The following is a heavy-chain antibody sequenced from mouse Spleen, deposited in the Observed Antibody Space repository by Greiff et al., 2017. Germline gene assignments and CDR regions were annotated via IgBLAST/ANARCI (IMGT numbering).Heavy chain of an antibody. CDR3: TKGRGNSAWFAY. J-gene: IGHJ3*01. Sequence: EVMLVESGTVLARPGASVKMSCKTSGYTFTSYWMHWVKQRPGQGLEWIGAIYPGNSDTSYNQKFKGKAKLTAVTSASTAYMELSSLTNEDSAVYYCTKGRGNSAWFAYWGQGTLVTVSA. D-gene: IGHD2-1*01. V-gene: IGHV1-5*01. CDR1: GYTFTSYW. CDR2: IYPGNSDT.